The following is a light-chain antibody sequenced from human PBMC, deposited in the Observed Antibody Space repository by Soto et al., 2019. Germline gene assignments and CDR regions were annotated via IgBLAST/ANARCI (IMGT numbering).Light chain of an antibody. Sequence: QSVLTQPASLSGSPGQSITISCTGTSSDIGAYDYVSWFQQHPGKAPKLMISEVNNRPSGVSNRFSGSKSGNTAYLTISGLQVEDEAEYYCSSYAGSSNVFGTGTKLTVL. CDR1: SSDIGAYDY. V-gene: IGLV2-14*01. CDR2: EVN. CDR3: SSYAGSSNV. J-gene: IGLJ1*01.